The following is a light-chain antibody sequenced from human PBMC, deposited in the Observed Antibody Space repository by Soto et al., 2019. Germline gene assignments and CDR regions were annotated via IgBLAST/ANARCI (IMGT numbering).Light chain of an antibody. J-gene: IGLJ1*01. Sequence: QSVLTQPPSVSGAPGQRVTISCTGSSSNDGAGYDVHWYQQLPGTAPKLLIYGNNNRPSGVPDRFSGSKSGTSASLAITGLQAEDEADYYCQSYDSRLSTNVFGTGTKLTVL. CDR2: GNN. V-gene: IGLV1-40*01. CDR3: QSYDSRLSTNV. CDR1: SSNDGAGYD.